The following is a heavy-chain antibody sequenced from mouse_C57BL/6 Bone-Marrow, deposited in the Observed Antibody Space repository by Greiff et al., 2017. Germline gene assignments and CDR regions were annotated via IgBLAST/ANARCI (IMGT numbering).Heavy chain of an antibody. D-gene: IGHD2-4*01. CDR1: GYSFTGYY. J-gene: IGHJ2*01. V-gene: IGHV1-42*01. CDR2: LNPSTGGT. Sequence: VQLQQSGPELVKPGASVKISCKASGYSFTGYYMNWVKQSPEKSLEWIGELNPSTGGTTYNQKFKAKATLTVDKSSSTAYMQLKSLTSEDSAVYYCARGPYDYDGDFDYWGQGTTLTVSS. CDR3: ARGPYDYDGDFDY.